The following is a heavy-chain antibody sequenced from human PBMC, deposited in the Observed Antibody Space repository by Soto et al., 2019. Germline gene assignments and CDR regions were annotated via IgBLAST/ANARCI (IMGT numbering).Heavy chain of an antibody. V-gene: IGHV6-1*01. CDR3: ARGLYYYASGSPSYGLDV. CDR2: TYYRSKWYN. Sequence: PSQTLSLTSAISGDSVSSNSAAWNWIRQSPSRGLEWLGRTYYRSKWYNDYAVSVESRITINPDPSKNQFSLQLHSVTPEDTAVYFCARGLYYYASGSPSYGLDVWGQGSSVTLSS. J-gene: IGHJ6*02. CDR1: GDSVSSNSAA. D-gene: IGHD3-10*01.